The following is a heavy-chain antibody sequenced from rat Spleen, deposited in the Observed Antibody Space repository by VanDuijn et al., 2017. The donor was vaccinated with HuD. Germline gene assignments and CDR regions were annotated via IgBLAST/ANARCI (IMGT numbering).Heavy chain of an antibody. CDR2: ISTGGSNT. J-gene: IGHJ2*01. D-gene: IGHD1-2*01. V-gene: IGHV5S23*01. CDR3: ARRAYYYSSWDYFDY. CDR1: GFTFSNYD. Sequence: EVQLVASGGGLVQPGRSLKLSCAASGFTFSNYDMAWVRQAPTKGLEWVASISTGGSNTYFRDSVKGRFTISRDNAKNTQYLQMDSLRSEDTATYYCARRAYYYSSWDYFDYWGQGVMVTVSS.